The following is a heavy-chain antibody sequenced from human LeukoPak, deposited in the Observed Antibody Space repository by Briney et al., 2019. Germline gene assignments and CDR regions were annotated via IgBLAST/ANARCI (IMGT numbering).Heavy chain of an antibody. Sequence: GGSLRLSCAASGFTFSSYSMNWVRQAPGKGLEWVSSISSSSSYIYYADSVKGRFTISRDNAKNSLYLQMNSLGAEDTAVYYCAREELRFLEWSLYYYYGMDVWGQGTTVTVSS. D-gene: IGHD3-3*01. CDR3: AREELRFLEWSLYYYYGMDV. CDR2: ISSSSSYI. J-gene: IGHJ6*02. V-gene: IGHV3-21*01. CDR1: GFTFSSYS.